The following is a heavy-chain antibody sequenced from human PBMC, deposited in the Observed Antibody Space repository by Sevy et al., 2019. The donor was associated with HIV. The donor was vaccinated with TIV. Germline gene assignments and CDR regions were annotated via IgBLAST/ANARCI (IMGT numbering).Heavy chain of an antibody. Sequence: SETLSLICTVSGGSINSYYWSWIRQPPGKGLEWIGYIFYSGRTNYNSSLKSRVTISLDTSKNQFSLKLNSVTAADTAVDYCSRERMGEYGYGYEAAAFDIWGQGTMVTVSS. CDR3: SRERMGEYGYGYEAAAFDI. V-gene: IGHV4-59*01. D-gene: IGHD5-18*01. J-gene: IGHJ3*02. CDR2: IFYSGRT. CDR1: GGSINSYY.